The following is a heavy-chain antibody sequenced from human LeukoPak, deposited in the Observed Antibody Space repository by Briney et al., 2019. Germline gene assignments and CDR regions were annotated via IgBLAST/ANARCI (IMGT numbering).Heavy chain of an antibody. Sequence: GGSLRLSCAAPGFTFSSYAMSWVRQAPGKGLEWVSAISGSGGSTYYADSVKGRFTISRDNSKNTLYLQMNSLRAEDTAVYYCAKDGLIGTTYYFDFWGQGTLVTVSS. D-gene: IGHD1-7*01. CDR1: GFTFSSYA. CDR3: AKDGLIGTTYYFDF. J-gene: IGHJ4*02. V-gene: IGHV3-23*01. CDR2: ISGSGGST.